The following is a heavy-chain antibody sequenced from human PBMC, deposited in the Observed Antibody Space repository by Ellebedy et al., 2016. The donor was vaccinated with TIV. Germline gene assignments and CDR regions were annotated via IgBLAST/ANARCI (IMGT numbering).Heavy chain of an antibody. CDR1: GFTFSSYG. D-gene: IGHD3-9*01. CDR2: IWHDGSNK. Sequence: PAGSLRLSCAASGFTFSSYGIHWVRQAPGKGLEWVAVIWHDGSNKYYADSVKARFTISRDNSRHTLFLQMNSLRAEDTAVYYCAREGSYFDSGYYFDYWGQGTLVTVSS. J-gene: IGHJ4*02. V-gene: IGHV3-33*08. CDR3: AREGSYFDSGYYFDY.